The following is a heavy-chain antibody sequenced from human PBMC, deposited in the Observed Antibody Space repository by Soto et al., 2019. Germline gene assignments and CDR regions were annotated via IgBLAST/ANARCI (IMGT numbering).Heavy chain of an antibody. CDR2: INPNSGGT. J-gene: IGHJ6*02. CDR3: ARGRLRYFDWLSDLSYYYYGMDV. Sequence: ASVKVSCKASGYTFTGYYMHWVRQAPGQGLEWMGWINPNSGGTNYAQKFQGWVTMTRDTSISTAYMELSRLRSDDTAVYYCARGRLRYFDWLSDLSYYYYGMDVWGQGTTVTVSS. D-gene: IGHD3-9*01. V-gene: IGHV1-2*04. CDR1: GYTFTGYY.